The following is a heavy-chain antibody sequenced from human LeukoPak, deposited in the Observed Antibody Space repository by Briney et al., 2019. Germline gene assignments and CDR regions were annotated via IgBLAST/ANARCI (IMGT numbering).Heavy chain of an antibody. CDR1: GFTFSSYW. D-gene: IGHD3-10*01. CDR2: ITRDGSST. Sequence: GGSLRLSCAASGFTFSSYWMHWVRQAPGKGLVWVSRITRDGSSTSYADSVKGRFTISRDNAKNTLYLQMNSLRAEDTAVYYCARDEAMVRGPYWEYYYYGMDGWGKGTTVTVSS. CDR3: ARDEAMVRGPYWEYYYYGMDG. V-gene: IGHV3-74*01. J-gene: IGHJ6*04.